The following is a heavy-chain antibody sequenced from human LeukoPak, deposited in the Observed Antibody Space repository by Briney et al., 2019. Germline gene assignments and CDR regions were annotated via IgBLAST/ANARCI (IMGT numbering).Heavy chain of an antibody. J-gene: IGHJ5*02. CDR1: GYTFTGYY. V-gene: IGHV1-2*02. CDR2: INPNSGGT. CDR3: ARDFCGGSCYWFDP. Sequence: ASVKVSCKASGYTFTGYYMHWVRQAPGQGLEWMGWINPNSGGTNYAQKFQGRVTMTRDTSISTACMELSRLRSDDTAVYYCARDFCGGSCYWFDPWGQGTLVTVSS. D-gene: IGHD2-15*01.